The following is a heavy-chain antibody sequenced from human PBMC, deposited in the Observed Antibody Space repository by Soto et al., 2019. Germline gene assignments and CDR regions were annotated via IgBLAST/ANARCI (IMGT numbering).Heavy chain of an antibody. D-gene: IGHD5-18*01. CDR2: ISYDGSNK. CDR1: GFTFSSYG. Sequence: GGSLRLSCAASGFTFSSYGMHWVRQAPGKGLEWVAVISYDGSNKYYADSVKGRFTISRDNSKNTLYLQMNSLRAEDTAVYYCAKGIRTEIQLWFGYWGQGTLVSASS. J-gene: IGHJ4*02. V-gene: IGHV3-30*18. CDR3: AKGIRTEIQLWFGY.